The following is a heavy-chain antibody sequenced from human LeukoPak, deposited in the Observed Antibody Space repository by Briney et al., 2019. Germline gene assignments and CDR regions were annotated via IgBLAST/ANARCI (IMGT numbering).Heavy chain of an antibody. J-gene: IGHJ6*03. Sequence: GGSLRLSCAASGFTFSSYELNWVRQAPGKGLEWVAYISDVGTTQHYADSVKGRFTISRDNAKNSLYLQMNSLRAEDTAVYYCARVPDLGYCTNGVCSGYMDVWGKGTTVTVSS. CDR1: GFTFSSYE. CDR3: ARVPDLGYCTNGVCSGYMDV. CDR2: ISDVGTTQ. V-gene: IGHV3-48*03. D-gene: IGHD2-8*01.